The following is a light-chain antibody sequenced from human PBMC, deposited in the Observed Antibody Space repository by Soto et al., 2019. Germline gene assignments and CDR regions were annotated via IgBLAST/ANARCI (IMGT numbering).Light chain of an antibody. CDR1: SSDVGSYNL. Sequence: QSALTQPASVSGSPGQSITISCTGTSSDVGSYNLVSWYQQPPGKGPKLLIYEVSKRPSGVSDRFSGSKSGNTASLTISGLQAEDEADYYCCSYTGSTTVVFGRGTKLTVL. V-gene: IGLV2-23*02. CDR2: EVS. CDR3: CSYTGSTTVV. J-gene: IGLJ3*02.